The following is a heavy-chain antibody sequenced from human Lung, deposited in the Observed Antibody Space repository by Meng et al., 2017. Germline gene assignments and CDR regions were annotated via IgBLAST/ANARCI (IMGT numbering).Heavy chain of an antibody. V-gene: IGHV4-34*01. D-gene: IGHD4-11*01. J-gene: IGHJ4*02. CDR1: GGSFSDYY. CDR3: ARGPTTMAHDFDY. CDR2: INHSGST. Sequence: HVQLPQWRDGLLKPSETLSLPCVVSGGSFSDYYWSWIRQPPGKGLEWIGEINHSGSTNYNPSLESRATISVDTSQNNLSLKLSSVTAADSAVYYCARGPTTMAHDFDYWGQGTLVTVSS.